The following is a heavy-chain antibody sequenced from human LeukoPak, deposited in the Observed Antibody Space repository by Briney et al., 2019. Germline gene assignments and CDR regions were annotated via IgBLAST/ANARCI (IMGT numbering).Heavy chain of an antibody. CDR3: ARDRWFGENYSMDV. CDR2: ISSSSSYI. CDR1: GFTFISYS. Sequence: PGGSLRLSCAASGFTFISYSMNWVRQAPGKGLEWVSSISSSSSYIYYADSVKGRFTISRDNAKNSLYLQMNSLRAEDTAVYYCARDRWFGENYSMDVWGQGTTVTVSS. V-gene: IGHV3-21*01. J-gene: IGHJ6*02. D-gene: IGHD3-10*01.